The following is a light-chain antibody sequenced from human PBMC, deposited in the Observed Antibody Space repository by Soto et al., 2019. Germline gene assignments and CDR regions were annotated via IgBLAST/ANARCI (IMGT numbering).Light chain of an antibody. CDR2: DAS. CDR1: RSVNRD. Sequence: EIVMTQSPDTLSVSPGQRATLSCRASRSVNRDLLWYQQRPGQAPSLIMYDASTRATGIPPRFSGRGSGTDFTLTISSLQSEDFAVYYCQQSTNWPRTFGQGTKVEIK. CDR3: QQSTNWPRT. V-gene: IGKV3-15*01. J-gene: IGKJ1*01.